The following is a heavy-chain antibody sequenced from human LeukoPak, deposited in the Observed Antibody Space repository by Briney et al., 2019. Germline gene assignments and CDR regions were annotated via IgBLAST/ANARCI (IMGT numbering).Heavy chain of an antibody. V-gene: IGHV4-39*01. D-gene: IGHD3-10*01. J-gene: IGHJ4*02. Sequence: SETLSLTCTVSGGSVSSTTYYWSWIRQPPGKGLEWIASINYSGSTYYNPSLKSRVTISVDTSENQFSLKLSSVTAAGTAVYYCARYVVYGSGKYYFDYWGQGTLVTVSS. CDR2: INYSGST. CDR1: GGSVSSTTYY. CDR3: ARYVVYGSGKYYFDY.